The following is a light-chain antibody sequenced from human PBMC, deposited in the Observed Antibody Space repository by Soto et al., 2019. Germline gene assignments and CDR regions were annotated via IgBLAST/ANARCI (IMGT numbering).Light chain of an antibody. Sequence: DIQMTQSGSSLSASVGDRVTITCRASQSISNYLNWYQQKPGKAPKLLMYAASSLQSGVPSRFGGSGSGTDFTLTISSLQPEDFATYYCQQSYSTPRTFGQGTKVEIK. V-gene: IGKV1-39*01. J-gene: IGKJ1*01. CDR2: AAS. CDR3: QQSYSTPRT. CDR1: QSISNY.